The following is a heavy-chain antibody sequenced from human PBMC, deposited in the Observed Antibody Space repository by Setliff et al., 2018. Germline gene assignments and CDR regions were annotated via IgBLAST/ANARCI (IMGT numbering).Heavy chain of an antibody. D-gene: IGHD6-19*01. CDR3: ARQAVAGNDAFDI. J-gene: IGHJ3*02. V-gene: IGHV5-51*01. CDR2: IYPGDSDT. CDR1: GYSFTSYW. Sequence: GESLKISCKGSGYSFTSYWIGWVRQMPGKGLEWMGIIYPGDSDTRYSPSFQGQVTISADKSISTAYLQWSSLKASDTAVYYCARQAVAGNDAFDIWGQGTMVTVSS.